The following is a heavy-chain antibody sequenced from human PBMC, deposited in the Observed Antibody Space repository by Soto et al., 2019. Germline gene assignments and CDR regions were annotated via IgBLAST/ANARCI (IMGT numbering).Heavy chain of an antibody. CDR2: ISYDGSNK. J-gene: IGHJ6*02. CDR3: ARDKGVVVVAATNYYHYYGMDV. D-gene: IGHD2-15*01. Sequence: PGGSLRLSCAASGFTFSSYAMHWVRQAPGRGLEWVAVISYDGSNKYYADSVKGRFTISGDNSKNTLYLQMNSLRAEDTAVYYCARDKGVVVVAATNYYHYYGMDVWGQGTTVTVSS. CDR1: GFTFSSYA. V-gene: IGHV3-30-3*01.